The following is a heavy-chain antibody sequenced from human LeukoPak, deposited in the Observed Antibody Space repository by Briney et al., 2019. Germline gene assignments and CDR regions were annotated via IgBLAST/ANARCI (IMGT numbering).Heavy chain of an antibody. J-gene: IGHJ4*02. CDR1: GGSISSYY. CDR3: ARGGPHSGYYYPFDY. D-gene: IGHD3-22*01. Sequence: SETLSLTCTVSGGSISSYYWSWIRQPPGKGLEWIGYIYYSGTTNYNPSLKGRVTISVDTSKNQFSLKLSSVTAEDTAVYYCARGGPHSGYYYPFDYWGQGTLVTVSS. V-gene: IGHV4-59*01. CDR2: IYYSGTT.